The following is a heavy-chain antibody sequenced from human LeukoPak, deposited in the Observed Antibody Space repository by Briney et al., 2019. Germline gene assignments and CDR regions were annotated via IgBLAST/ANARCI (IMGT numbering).Heavy chain of an antibody. CDR1: GYTFTSYA. V-gene: IGHV1-3*01. D-gene: IGHD6-13*01. Sequence: ASVTVSCKASGYTFTSYAMHWVRQAPGQRLEWMGWINAGNGNTKYSQKFQGRVTITRDTSASTAYMELSSLRSEDTAVYYCARDWIAAAAFDIWGQGTMVTVSS. J-gene: IGHJ3*02. CDR3: ARDWIAAAAFDI. CDR2: INAGNGNT.